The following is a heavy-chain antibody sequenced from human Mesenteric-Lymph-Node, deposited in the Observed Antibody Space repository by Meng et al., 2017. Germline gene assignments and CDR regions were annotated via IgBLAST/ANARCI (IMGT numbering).Heavy chain of an antibody. CDR2: AFYSGST. CDR3: ARGGPCSGGDCYSDAFDV. V-gene: IGHV4-59*11. Sequence: SETLSLTCTVSGVSISPHFWSWIRQSPGKGLEWIGYAFYSGSTNYNPSLKSRVTISVDTSRNQFSLKLSSLSAADTAVYYCARGGPCSGGDCYSDAFDVWGQGTLVTVSS. CDR1: GVSISPHF. J-gene: IGHJ3*01. D-gene: IGHD2-15*01.